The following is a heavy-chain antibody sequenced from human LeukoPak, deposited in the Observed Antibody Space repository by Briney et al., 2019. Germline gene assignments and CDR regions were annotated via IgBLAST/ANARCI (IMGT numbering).Heavy chain of an antibody. J-gene: IGHJ5*02. D-gene: IGHD2-2*01. CDR3: ARAWRYCSSTSCYGNWFDP. CDR2: INPNSGGT. V-gene: IGHV1-2*02. Sequence: GSVKVSCKASGYTFTGYYMHWVRQAPGQGLEWMGWINPNSGGTNYAQKFQGRVTMTRDTSISTAYMELSRLRSDDTAVYYCARAWRYCSSTSCYGNWFDPWGQGTLVTVSS. CDR1: GYTFTGYY.